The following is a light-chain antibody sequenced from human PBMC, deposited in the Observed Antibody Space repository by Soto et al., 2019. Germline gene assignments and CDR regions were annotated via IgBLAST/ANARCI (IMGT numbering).Light chain of an antibody. CDR1: SSDVGGYNY. CDR2: EVS. Sequence: QSALTQPRSVSGSPGQSVTISCTGTSSDVGGYNYVSWYQQHPGKAPKLMVYEVSNRPSGVSFRFSGSKSGNTASLTISGLQAEDEADYFCSSYTTSTTWLFGGGTKVTVL. J-gene: IGLJ3*02. V-gene: IGLV2-14*01. CDR3: SSYTTSTTWL.